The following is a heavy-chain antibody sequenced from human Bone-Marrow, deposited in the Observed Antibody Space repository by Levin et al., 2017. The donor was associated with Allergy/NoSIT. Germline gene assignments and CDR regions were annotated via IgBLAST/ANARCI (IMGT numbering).Heavy chain of an antibody. CDR3: AKDTYTCSGGSCYFFDD. CDR1: GFTFSNYA. Sequence: RAGGSLRLSCAVSGFTFSNYAMHWVRQAPGRGLEWVAFISLDGNTQYYADSVKGRFTFSRDNSNNTLHLQMNSLRVEDTAIYYCAKDTYTCSGGSCYFFDDWGQGALVTVSS. V-gene: IGHV3-30*18. CDR2: ISLDGNTQ. D-gene: IGHD2-15*01. J-gene: IGHJ4*02.